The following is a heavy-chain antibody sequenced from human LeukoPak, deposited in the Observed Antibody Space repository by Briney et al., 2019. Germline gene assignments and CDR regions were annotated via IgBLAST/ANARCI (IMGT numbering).Heavy chain of an antibody. CDR1: GGSISSYY. CDR3: ARTSSFYDFWSSYWPGWFDP. CDR2: IYYSGST. V-gene: IGHV4-59*01. D-gene: IGHD3-3*01. Sequence: SETLSLTCTVSGGSISSYYWSWIRQPPGKGLEWIGYIYYSGSTNYNPSLKSRVTISVDTSKNQFSLKLSSVTAADTAVYYCARTSSFYDFWSSYWPGWFDPWGQGTLVTVSS. J-gene: IGHJ5*02.